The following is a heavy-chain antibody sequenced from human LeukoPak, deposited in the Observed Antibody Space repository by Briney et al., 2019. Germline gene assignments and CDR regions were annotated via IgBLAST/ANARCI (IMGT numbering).Heavy chain of an antibody. V-gene: IGHV1-69*04. D-gene: IGHD3-22*01. Sequence: SVKVSCKASGYTFTGYYMHWVRQAPGQGLEWMGRIIPILGIANYAQKFQGRVTITADKSTSTAYMELSSLRSEDTAVYYCARVRPTYYYDSSGFSGEYFQHWGQGTLVTVSS. CDR3: ARVRPTYYYDSSGFSGEYFQH. CDR2: IIPILGIA. CDR1: GYTFTGYY. J-gene: IGHJ1*01.